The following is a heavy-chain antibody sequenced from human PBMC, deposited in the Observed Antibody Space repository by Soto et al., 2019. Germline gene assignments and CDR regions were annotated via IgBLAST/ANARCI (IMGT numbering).Heavy chain of an antibody. CDR2: ISAYNGNT. Sequence: ASVKVSCKASGYTFTSYGISWVRQAPGQGLEWMGWISAYNGNTNYAQKLQGRVTMTTDTSTSTAYMELRSLRSDDTAVYYCATSWGSYRSGVSFDYWGQGTLVTVSS. CDR3: ATSWGSYRSGVSFDY. V-gene: IGHV1-18*01. D-gene: IGHD3-16*02. J-gene: IGHJ4*02. CDR1: GYTFTSYG.